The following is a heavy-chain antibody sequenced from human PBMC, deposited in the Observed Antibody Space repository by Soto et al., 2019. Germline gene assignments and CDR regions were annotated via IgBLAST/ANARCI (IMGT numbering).Heavy chain of an antibody. CDR2: ISSSSSTI. CDR3: ASGLNWNGFIPGGAYYMDV. D-gene: IGHD1-20*01. J-gene: IGHJ6*03. Sequence: EVQLVESGGGLVQPGGSLRLSCAASGFTFSSYSMNWVRQAPGKGLEWVSYISSSSSTIYYADSVKGRFTISRDNAKNSLYLQMNSLRAEDTAVYYCASGLNWNGFIPGGAYYMDVWGKGTTVTVSS. V-gene: IGHV3-48*01. CDR1: GFTFSSYS.